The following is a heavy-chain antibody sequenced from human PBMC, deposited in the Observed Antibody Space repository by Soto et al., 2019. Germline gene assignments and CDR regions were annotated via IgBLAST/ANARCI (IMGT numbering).Heavy chain of an antibody. V-gene: IGHV1-18*01. D-gene: IGHD1-26*01. CDR3: ARDRVGLEDY. Sequence: ASVKVSCKASGYTFTNSGISWVRQAPGQGLEWMGWISTDNGNTNYAQHLQGRVSMTTDTSTSTAYMDLRSLRSEDTALYYCARDRVGLEDYWGQGTLVTVSS. CDR2: ISTDNGNT. CDR1: GYTFTNSG. J-gene: IGHJ4*02.